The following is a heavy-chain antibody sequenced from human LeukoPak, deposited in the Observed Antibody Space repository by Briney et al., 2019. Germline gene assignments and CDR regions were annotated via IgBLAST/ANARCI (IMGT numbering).Heavy chain of an antibody. V-gene: IGHV4-61*01. CDR3: ARGPKDYDFWSGPRAGWFDP. CDR1: GGSVSSGSYY. D-gene: IGHD3-3*01. J-gene: IGHJ5*02. Sequence: SETLSLTCTVSGGSVSSGSYYWSWIRQPPGKGLEWIGYIYDSGSIYYNPSLKSRVTISVDTSKNQFSLKLTSVTAADTAVYYCARGPKDYDFWSGPRAGWFDPWGQGTLVTVSS. CDR2: IYDSGSI.